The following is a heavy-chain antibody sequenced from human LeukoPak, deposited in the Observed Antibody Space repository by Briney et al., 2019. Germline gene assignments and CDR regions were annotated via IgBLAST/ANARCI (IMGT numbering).Heavy chain of an antibody. J-gene: IGHJ4*02. CDR1: GFTFSSYW. Sequence: GGSLRLSCAASGFTFSSYWMSWVRQAPGKGLEWVANIKQDGSEKYYVDSVKGRFTISRDNAKNSLYLQMNSLRAEDTAVYYCAREFGRVQLWRGQFDYWGQGTLVTVSS. CDR2: IKQDGSEK. V-gene: IGHV3-7*01. D-gene: IGHD5-18*01. CDR3: AREFGRVQLWRGQFDY.